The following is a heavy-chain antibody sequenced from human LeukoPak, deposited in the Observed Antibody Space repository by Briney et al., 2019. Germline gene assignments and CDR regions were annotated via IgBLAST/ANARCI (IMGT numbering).Heavy chain of an antibody. CDR2: VNHSGST. CDR3: ARHVSGQQWLDPFDY. J-gene: IGHJ4*02. Sequence: SETLSLTCAVYGGSFSGYYWSWIRQPPGKGLEWIGEVNHSGSTNYNPSLKSRVTISVDTSKNQFSLKLSSVTAADTAVYYCARHVSGQQWLDPFDYWGQGTLVTVSS. V-gene: IGHV4-34*01. D-gene: IGHD6-19*01. CDR1: GGSFSGYY.